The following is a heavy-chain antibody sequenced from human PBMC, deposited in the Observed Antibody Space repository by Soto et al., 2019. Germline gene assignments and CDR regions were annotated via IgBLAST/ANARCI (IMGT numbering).Heavy chain of an antibody. Sequence: SQTLSLTCAGYGGTFSGYYWSWIRQPPGKGLEWIGEINHSGSTNYNPSLRSRVTISVNTSKNQFSLKLSSVTAADTAVYYCARSYIAVAGPRPNSIHPSGQ. D-gene: IGHD6-19*01. CDR3: ARSYIAVAGPRPNSIHP. CDR1: GGTFSGYY. V-gene: IGHV4-34*01. J-gene: IGHJ5*02. CDR2: INHSGST.